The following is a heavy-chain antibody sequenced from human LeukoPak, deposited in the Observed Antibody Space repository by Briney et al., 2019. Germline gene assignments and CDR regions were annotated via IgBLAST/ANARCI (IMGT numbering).Heavy chain of an antibody. CDR1: GFTFSSYA. Sequence: PGGSLILSCAASGFTFSSYAMSWVRQAPGKGLEWVGRIKSKAEGGTSDYAAPVKGLFTISRDDSKNTLYLQMNSLKTEDTAVYYCTTDLKGDSSGYFHHGFDSWGQGTLVTVSS. V-gene: IGHV3-15*01. CDR3: TTDLKGDSSGYFHHGFDS. J-gene: IGHJ4*02. D-gene: IGHD3-22*01. CDR2: IKSKAEGGTS.